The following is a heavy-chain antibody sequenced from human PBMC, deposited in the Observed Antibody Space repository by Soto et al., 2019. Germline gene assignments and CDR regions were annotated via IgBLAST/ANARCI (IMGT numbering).Heavy chain of an antibody. CDR2: IFHSGST. V-gene: IGHV4-30-4*01. D-gene: IGHD3-10*01. Sequence: PSETLSLTCTVSGGSINSDDNYWTRVRQPPGKGLEWSGNIFHSGSTYYTPSLQSRVTISLDTSKNHFSLKLSSVTPADTAVYYCARDRYYGSGTYYNFYSGMDVWGQGTTVTVSS. CDR1: GGSINSDDNY. J-gene: IGHJ6*02. CDR3: ARDRYYGSGTYYNFYSGMDV.